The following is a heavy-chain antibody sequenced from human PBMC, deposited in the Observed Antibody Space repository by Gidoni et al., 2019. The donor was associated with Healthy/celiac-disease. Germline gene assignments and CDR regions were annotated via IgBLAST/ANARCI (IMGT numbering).Heavy chain of an antibody. D-gene: IGHD4-17*01. CDR3: AKDINYGDDVGWFDP. J-gene: IGHJ5*02. CDR1: GFTFSSYA. Sequence: EVQLLESGGGLVQPGGSLRLSCAASGFTFSSYAMSWVRQAPGKGLEWVSAISGSGGSKYYADSVKGRFTISRYNSKNTLYLQRNSLRAEDTAVYYCAKDINYGDDVGWFDPWGQGTLVTVSS. CDR2: ISGSGGSK. V-gene: IGHV3-23*01.